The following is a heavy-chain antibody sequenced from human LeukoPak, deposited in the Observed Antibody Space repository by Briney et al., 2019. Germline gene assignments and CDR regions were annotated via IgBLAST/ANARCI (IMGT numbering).Heavy chain of an antibody. D-gene: IGHD6-13*01. J-gene: IGHJ6*02. V-gene: IGHV3-53*01. CDR1: GFTVSSDY. CDR3: ARDPGQPNGMDV. Sequence: GGSLRLSCAASGFTVSSDYMSWVRLAPGQGLEWVSVIYIDGTTYYADSVKGRFTISRAISKNTLYLPLNSLRADDTAVYFCARDPGQPNGMDVWGQGTTVTVSS. CDR2: IYIDGTT.